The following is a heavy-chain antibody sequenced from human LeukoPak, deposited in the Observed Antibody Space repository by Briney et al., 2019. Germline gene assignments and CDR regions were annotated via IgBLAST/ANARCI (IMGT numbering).Heavy chain of an antibody. Sequence: GGSLRLSCAASGLTFSNYWMDWVRQAPGKGLEWVANIKQNGSEKNYVDSVKGRFIISRDNAKNSLYLQMNTLRADDTAVYYCARDGFGTGSNWGQGTLVTVSS. J-gene: IGHJ4*02. V-gene: IGHV3-7*03. CDR2: IKQNGSEK. D-gene: IGHD3-16*01. CDR3: ARDGFGTGSN. CDR1: GLTFSNYW.